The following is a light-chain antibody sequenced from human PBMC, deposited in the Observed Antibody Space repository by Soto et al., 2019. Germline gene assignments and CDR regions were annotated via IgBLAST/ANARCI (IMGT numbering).Light chain of an antibody. J-gene: IGLJ2*01. CDR3: TSYTTSSTLV. Sequence: QSALTQPASVSESLGQSITISCAGTSSDVGYYNYVSWYQHHPGKAPKLMIYDVSNRPSGVSRRFSGSKSGNTASLTISGIQAEDAADYYCTSYTTSSTLVFGGGTKLTVL. CDR2: DVS. CDR1: SSDVGYYNY. V-gene: IGLV2-14*03.